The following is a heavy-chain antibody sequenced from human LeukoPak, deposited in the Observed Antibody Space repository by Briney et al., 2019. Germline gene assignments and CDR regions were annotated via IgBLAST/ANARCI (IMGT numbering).Heavy chain of an antibody. CDR2: IYYSGST. J-gene: IGHJ4*02. Sequence: PSETLSLTCTVSGGSISSYYWSWIRQPPGKGLEWIGSIYYSGSTYYNPSLKSRVTISVDTSKNQFSLKLSSVTAADTAVYYCARRWITGSSWYVWGQGTLVTVSS. CDR3: ARRWITGSSWYV. D-gene: IGHD6-13*01. V-gene: IGHV4-59*04. CDR1: GGSISSYY.